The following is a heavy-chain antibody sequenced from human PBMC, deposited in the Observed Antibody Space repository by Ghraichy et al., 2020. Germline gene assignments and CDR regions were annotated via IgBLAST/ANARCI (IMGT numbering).Heavy chain of an antibody. J-gene: IGHJ3*02. CDR3: ASPGPVVAATRLGVAFDI. Sequence: SVKVSCKASGGTFSSYAISWVRQAPGQGLEWMGGIIPIFGTANYAQKFQGRVTITADKSTSTAYMELSSLRSEDTAVYYCASPGPVVAATRLGVAFDIWGQGTMVTVSS. CDR1: GGTFSSYA. D-gene: IGHD2-15*01. CDR2: IIPIFGTA. V-gene: IGHV1-69*06.